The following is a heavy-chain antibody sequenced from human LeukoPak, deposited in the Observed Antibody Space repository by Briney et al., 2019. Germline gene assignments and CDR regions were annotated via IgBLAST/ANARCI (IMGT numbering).Heavy chain of an antibody. Sequence: ASVKVSCKVSGYTLTELSMHWVRQAPGKGLEWMGGFDPEDGETIYAQKFQGRVTMTEDTSTDTAYMELSSLRSEDTAVYYCATAPRLLWFGEYPLCYWGQGTLVTVSS. CDR2: FDPEDGET. D-gene: IGHD3-10*01. V-gene: IGHV1-24*01. J-gene: IGHJ4*02. CDR3: ATAPRLLWFGEYPLCY. CDR1: GYTLTELS.